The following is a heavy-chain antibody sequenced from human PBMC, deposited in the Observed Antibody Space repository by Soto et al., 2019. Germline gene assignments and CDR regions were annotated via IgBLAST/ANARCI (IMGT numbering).Heavy chain of an antibody. Sequence: GESRKISCKASGYRFNDYWMAWVRQMPGKGLEWMGIIYPGDSDTRYSPSFQGQVTISADKSISTAYLQWRSLKASDTAIYYCARGGGDYDFWSFLVYSGPGALVTVS. D-gene: IGHD3-3*01. CDR3: ARGGGDYDFWSFLVY. CDR1: GYRFNDYW. CDR2: IYPGDSDT. V-gene: IGHV5-51*01. J-gene: IGHJ4*02.